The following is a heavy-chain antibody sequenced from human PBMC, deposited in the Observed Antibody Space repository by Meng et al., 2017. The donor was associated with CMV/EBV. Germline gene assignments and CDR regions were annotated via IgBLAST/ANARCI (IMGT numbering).Heavy chain of an antibody. J-gene: IGHJ4*02. V-gene: IGHV3-23*01. CDR1: VCTCSNYA. CDR2: ISGNGAGT. CDR3: AKEMALERPFDY. D-gene: IGHD5-24*01. Sequence: VQLLRAVESVVNPGGVLSLYCSASVCTCSNYAWGRAPQARGRGLEGVYAISGNGAGTYYSDPGKVLFTISTDTSKNTMELRMNSLDAEDTSIYYCAKEMALERPFDYWGQGTLVTASS.